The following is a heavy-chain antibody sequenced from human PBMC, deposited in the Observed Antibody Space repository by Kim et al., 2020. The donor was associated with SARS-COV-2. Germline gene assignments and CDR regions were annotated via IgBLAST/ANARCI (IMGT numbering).Heavy chain of an antibody. CDR1: GGTFSSYA. CDR2: IIPIFGTA. CDR3: ARDYAGYCSGGSCHSLVYYYCGMDV. Sequence: SVKVSCKASGGTFSSYAISWVRQAPGQGLEWMGGIIPIFGTANYAQKFQGRVTITADESTGTAYMELSSLRSEDKAVYYCARDYAGYCSGGSCHSLVYYYCGMDVWGQGTTVTVSS. D-gene: IGHD2-15*01. J-gene: IGHJ6*02. V-gene: IGHV1-69*13.